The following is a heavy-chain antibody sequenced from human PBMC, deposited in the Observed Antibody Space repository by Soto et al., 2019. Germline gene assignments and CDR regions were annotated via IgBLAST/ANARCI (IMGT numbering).Heavy chain of an antibody. V-gene: IGHV3-7*05. D-gene: IGHD1-20*01. J-gene: IGHJ4*02. CDR3: ARGDNWAFDY. Sequence: GGSLRLSCAASGFTFSTYWMSWVRQAPGKGPEWVANIIQDGSEKFYVDSVKGRFTISRDNAENSLYLQMKSLRDEDTAIYYCARGDNWAFDYWGQGTLVTVSS. CDR1: GFTFSTYW. CDR2: IIQDGSEK.